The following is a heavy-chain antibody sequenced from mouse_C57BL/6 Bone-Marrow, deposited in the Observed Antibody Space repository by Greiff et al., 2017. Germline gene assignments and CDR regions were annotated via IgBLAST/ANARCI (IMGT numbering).Heavy chain of an antibody. D-gene: IGHD2-1*01. CDR3: ARSLIYYGNYGYFDV. V-gene: IGHV7-3*01. CDR1: GFTFTDYY. CDR2: IRNKANGYTT. Sequence: EVMLVESGGGLVQPGGSLSLSCAASGFTFTDYYMSWVRQPPGKALEWLGFIRNKANGYTTEYSASVKGRFTISRDNSQSILYLQMNALRAEDSATYYGARSLIYYGNYGYFDVWGTGTTVTVSS. J-gene: IGHJ1*03.